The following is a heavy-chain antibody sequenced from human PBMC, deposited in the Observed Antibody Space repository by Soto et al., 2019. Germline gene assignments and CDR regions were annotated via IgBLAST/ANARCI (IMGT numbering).Heavy chain of an antibody. V-gene: IGHV3-33*01. CDR2: IWYDGSNK. D-gene: IGHD2-2*01. J-gene: IGHJ4*02. CDR1: GFTFSSYG. Sequence: PGGSLRLSCAASGFTFSSYGMHWVRQAPGKGLEWVAVIWYDGSNKYYADSVKGRFTISRDNSKNTLYLQMNSLRAEDTAVYYCARARYCSSTSCYSDPALDSWGQGTLVPVSS. CDR3: ARARYCSSTSCYSDPALDS.